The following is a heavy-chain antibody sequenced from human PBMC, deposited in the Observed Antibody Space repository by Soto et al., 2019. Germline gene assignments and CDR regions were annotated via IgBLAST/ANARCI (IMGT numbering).Heavy chain of an antibody. CDR1: GGSISSGDYF. CDR3: ARDHRLGFDY. CDR2: IYSSGST. D-gene: IGHD3-9*01. Sequence: PSETLSLTCTVSGGSISSGDYFWSCIRQPPGKGLEWVGYIYSSGSTYYSPSLKSRVTISVDTSKNQFSLKLRSVTAADTAVYYCARDHRLGFDYWGQGTLVTVSS. J-gene: IGHJ4*02. V-gene: IGHV4-30-4*01.